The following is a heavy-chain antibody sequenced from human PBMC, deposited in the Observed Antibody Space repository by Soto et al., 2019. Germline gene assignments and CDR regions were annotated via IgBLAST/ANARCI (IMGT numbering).Heavy chain of an antibody. D-gene: IGHD3-3*01. CDR3: PRDWRECDF. CDR1: GFTFSSYA. CDR2: ISYDGSNK. V-gene: IGHV3-30-3*01. J-gene: IGHJ4*02. Sequence: PGGHLRLSCAASGFTFSSYAMHRLRQAPVKGLEWVAVISYDGSNKYYADSVKGRFTISRDNSKNTLYLQMNSLRAEDTAVYYCPRDWRECDFWAQGTLVPVCS.